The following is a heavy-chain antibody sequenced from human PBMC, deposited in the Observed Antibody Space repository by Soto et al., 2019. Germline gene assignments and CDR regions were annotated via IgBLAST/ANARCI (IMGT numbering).Heavy chain of an antibody. D-gene: IGHD2-21*02. J-gene: IGHJ4*02. CDR1: GFTFSSYG. Sequence: PGGSLRLSCAASGFTFSSYGMHWVRQAPGKGLEWVAVISYDGSNKYYADSVKGRFTISRDNSKNTLYLQMNSLRAEDTAVYYCAKDPLETVVTHLFDYWGQGTLVTVSS. V-gene: IGHV3-30*18. CDR3: AKDPLETVVTHLFDY. CDR2: ISYDGSNK.